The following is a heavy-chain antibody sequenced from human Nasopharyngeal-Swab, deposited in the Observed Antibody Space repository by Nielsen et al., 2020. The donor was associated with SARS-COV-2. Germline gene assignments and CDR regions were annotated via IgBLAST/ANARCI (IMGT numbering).Heavy chain of an antibody. CDR2: TYHSGST. D-gene: IGHD3-10*01. CDR1: GGSISSSNW. CDR3: ARGGYYGSGSYQN. V-gene: IGHV4-4*02. J-gene: IGHJ4*02. Sequence: SETLSLTCAVSGGSISSSNWWSWVRQPPGKGLEWIGETYHSGSTNYNPSLKSRVTISVDKSKNQFSLKLSSVTAADTAVYYCARGGYYGSGSYQNWGQGTLVTVSS.